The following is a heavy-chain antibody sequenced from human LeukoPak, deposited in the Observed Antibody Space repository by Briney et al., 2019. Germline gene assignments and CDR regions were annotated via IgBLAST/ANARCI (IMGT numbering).Heavy chain of an antibody. CDR2: INHSGST. J-gene: IGHJ2*01. CDR3: ARRFRHMQRYFDL. Sequence: SETLSLTCAVYGGSFSGYYWSWIRQPPGKGLEWIGEINHSGSTNYNPSLKSRVTISVDTSKNQFSLKLSSVTAADTAVYYCARRFRHMQRYFDLWGRGTLVNVSS. D-gene: IGHD6-13*01. CDR1: GGSFSGYY. V-gene: IGHV4-34*01.